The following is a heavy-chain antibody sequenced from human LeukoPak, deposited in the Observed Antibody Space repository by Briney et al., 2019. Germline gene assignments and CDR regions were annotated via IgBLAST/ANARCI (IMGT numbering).Heavy chain of an antibody. CDR3: ARGRGMADY. D-gene: IGHD5-24*01. CDR1: GYSISSGYY. J-gene: IGHJ4*02. Sequence: SETLSLTCTVSGYSISSGYYWGWIRQPAGKGLEWIGRIYTSGSINYNPSLKSRVNMSVDTSKNQFSLKLSSVTAADTAVYYCARGRGMADYWGQGTLVTVSS. CDR2: IYTSGSI. V-gene: IGHV4-4*07.